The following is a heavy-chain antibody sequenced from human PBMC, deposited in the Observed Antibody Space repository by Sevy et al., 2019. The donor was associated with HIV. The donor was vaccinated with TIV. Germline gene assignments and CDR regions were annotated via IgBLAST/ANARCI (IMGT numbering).Heavy chain of an antibody. J-gene: IGHJ3*02. CDR2: INPNSGGT. CDR3: ARAGPVVVPAGAVFDI. V-gene: IGHV1-2*02. CDR1: GYTFTGYY. Sequence: ASVKVSCKASGYTFTGYYMHWVRQAPGQGLEWMGWINPNSGGTNYSQKFQGRVTMTRDTSISTAYMELSRLRSDDTAVYYCARAGPVVVPAGAVFDIWGQGTMVTVSS. D-gene: IGHD2-2*01.